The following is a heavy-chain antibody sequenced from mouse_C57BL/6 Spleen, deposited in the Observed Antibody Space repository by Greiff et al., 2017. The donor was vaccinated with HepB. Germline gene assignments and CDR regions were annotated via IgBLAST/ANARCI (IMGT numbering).Heavy chain of an antibody. CDR3: ARSYYGYDDYAMDY. CDR1: GYTFTSYW. V-gene: IGHV1-52*01. J-gene: IGHJ4*01. CDR2: IDPSDSET. Sequence: QVQLQQPGAELVRPGSSVKLSCKASGYTFTSYWMHWVKQRPIQGLEWIGNIDPSDSETHYNQKFKDKATLTVDKSSSTAYMQLSSLTSEDSAVYYCARSYYGYDDYAMDYWGQGTSVTVSS. D-gene: IGHD2-9*01.